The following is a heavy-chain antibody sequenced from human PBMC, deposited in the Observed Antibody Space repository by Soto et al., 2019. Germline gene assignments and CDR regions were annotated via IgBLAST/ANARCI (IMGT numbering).Heavy chain of an antibody. D-gene: IGHD2-2*01. CDR3: ARGYARSDY. V-gene: IGHV3-7*03. CDR1: GFTFSGYW. J-gene: IGHJ4*02. Sequence: GGSLRLSCAASGFTFSGYWMSWVRQFPGKRPEWVANIKEGGTERYYVDSVKGRFTISRDNTNNSLFLQMNSLRAEDTAVYYCARGYARSDYWGQGTLVTVSS. CDR2: IKEGGTER.